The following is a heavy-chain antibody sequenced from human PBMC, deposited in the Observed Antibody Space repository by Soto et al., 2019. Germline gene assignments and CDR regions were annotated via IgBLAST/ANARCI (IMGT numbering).Heavy chain of an antibody. CDR3: AREGNLGRWLQPLDY. CDR2: NYYSGST. Sequence: PSETLSLTCTVSGGSISSYYWSWIRQPPGKGLEWIGYNYYSGSTNYNPSLKSRITISVDTSKNQFSLKLNSVTAADTDVYYCAREGNLGRWLQPLDYWGQGTLVTVS. CDR1: GGSISSYY. D-gene: IGHD5-12*01. V-gene: IGHV4-59*01. J-gene: IGHJ4*02.